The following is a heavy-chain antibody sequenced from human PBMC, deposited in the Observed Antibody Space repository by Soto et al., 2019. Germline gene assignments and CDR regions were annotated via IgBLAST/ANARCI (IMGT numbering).Heavy chain of an antibody. CDR1: GFTFSDYY. Sequence: QVQLVESGGGLVKPGGSLRLSCAASGFTFSDYYMSWIRQAPGKGLECLSYISSGGSTIYYADSVRGQFTISRDNAKHSLYLQMNSLRAEDTAVYYCARVNYYGSGTYFDYWGQGTLVTVSS. D-gene: IGHD3-10*01. J-gene: IGHJ4*02. V-gene: IGHV3-11*01. CDR3: ARVNYYGSGTYFDY. CDR2: ISSGGSTI.